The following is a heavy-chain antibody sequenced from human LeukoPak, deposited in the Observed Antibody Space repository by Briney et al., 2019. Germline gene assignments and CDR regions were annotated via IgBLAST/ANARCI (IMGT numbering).Heavy chain of an antibody. CDR1: GGSISSGGYY. CDR2: IYYSGST. V-gene: IGHV4-61*08. CDR3: ARVVAAAGTSWFDP. Sequence: SQTLSLTCTVSGGSISSGGYYRSWIRQPPGKGLEWIGYIYYSGSTNYNPSLKSRVTISVDTSKNQFSLKLSSVTAADTAVYYCARVVAAAGTSWFDPWGQGTLVTVSS. D-gene: IGHD6-13*01. J-gene: IGHJ5*02.